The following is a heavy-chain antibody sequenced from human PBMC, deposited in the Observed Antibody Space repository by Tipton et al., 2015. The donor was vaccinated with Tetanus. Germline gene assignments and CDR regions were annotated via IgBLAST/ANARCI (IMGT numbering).Heavy chain of an antibody. CDR2: IYYTAHT. J-gene: IGHJ4*02. V-gene: IGHV4-31*03. CDR3: ARGLPREPFYFVY. D-gene: IGHD1-26*01. Sequence: TLSLTCTVSGASINAGGYLWTWVRQHPVKGLEWIGNIYYTAHTSYTPSLDSRVSISVDTSQNLFSLRLTSVTAADTAVYYCARGLPREPFYFVYGGQGKQVTVSS. CDR1: GASINAGGYL.